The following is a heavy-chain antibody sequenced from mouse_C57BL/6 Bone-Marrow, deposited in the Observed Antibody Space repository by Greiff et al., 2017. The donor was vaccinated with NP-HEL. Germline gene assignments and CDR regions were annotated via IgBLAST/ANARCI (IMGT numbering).Heavy chain of an antibody. CDR1: GFNIKNTY. D-gene: IGHD1-1*01. CDR2: IDPANGNT. J-gene: IGHJ3*01. CDR3: ASYYYGSSWAWFAY. V-gene: IGHV14-3*01. Sequence: VQLKESVAELVRPGASVKLSCTASGFNIKNTYMHWVKQRPEQGLEWIGRIDPANGNTKYAPKFQGKATITADTSSNTAYLQLSSLTSEDTAIYYCASYYYGSSWAWFAYWGQGTLVTVSA.